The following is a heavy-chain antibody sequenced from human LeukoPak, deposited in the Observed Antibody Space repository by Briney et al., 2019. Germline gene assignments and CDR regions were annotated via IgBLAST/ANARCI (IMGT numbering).Heavy chain of an antibody. D-gene: IGHD6-13*01. CDR3: ARDNPYSSSWYVIDY. J-gene: IGHJ4*02. Sequence: GGSLRLSCAASGFTFSSYSMNWVRQAPGKGREWVSSIISSSSYIYYADSVKGRFTISRDNAKNSLYLQMNSLRAEDTAVYYCARDNPYSSSWYVIDYWGQGTLVTVSS. CDR1: GFTFSSYS. CDR2: IISSSSYI. V-gene: IGHV3-21*01.